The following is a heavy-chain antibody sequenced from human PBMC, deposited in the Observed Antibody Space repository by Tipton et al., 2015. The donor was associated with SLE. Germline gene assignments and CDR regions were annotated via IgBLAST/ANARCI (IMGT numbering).Heavy chain of an antibody. CDR1: GGSISSSSYY. J-gene: IGHJ3*02. CDR3: AKVPKDGYCSGGSCHGNAFDI. V-gene: IGHV4-39*07. Sequence: LRLSCTVSGGSISSSSYYWGWIRQPPGKGLEWIGSIYYSGSTYYNPSLKSRVTISVDTSKNQFSLKLSSVTAADTAVYYCAKVPKDGYCSGGSCHGNAFDIWGQGTMVTVSS. D-gene: IGHD2-15*01. CDR2: IYYSGST.